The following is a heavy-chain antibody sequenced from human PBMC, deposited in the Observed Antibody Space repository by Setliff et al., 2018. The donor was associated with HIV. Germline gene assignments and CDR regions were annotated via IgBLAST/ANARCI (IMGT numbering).Heavy chain of an antibody. CDR2: INPSGGTT. CDR1: GYTFTNYY. CDR3: ARDDHYYDSGSLYSDWYFDL. V-gene: IGHV1-46*01. J-gene: IGHJ2*01. D-gene: IGHD3-10*01. Sequence: ASVKVSCKASGYTFTNYYMHWVRQTPGQGLKWMGMINPSGGTTNYPQKFQGRVTMTRDTSTSTVYMELSSLRSEDTAVYYCARDDHYYDSGSLYSDWYFDLWGRGTLVTVSS.